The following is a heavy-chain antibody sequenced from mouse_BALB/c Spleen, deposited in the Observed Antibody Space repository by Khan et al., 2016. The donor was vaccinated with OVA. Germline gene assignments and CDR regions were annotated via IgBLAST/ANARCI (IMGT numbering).Heavy chain of an antibody. J-gene: IGHJ1*01. Sequence: QVQLQQSGPELVKPGTSVKMSCKASGYTFRSYYIHWVKQRPGQGLEWIGWIYPGDGRTKSNEKFKDKTTLTADKSPSTVNMLLSSLTSEDSASYFCAISYYGSFWYFDVWGAGTTVTVSS. D-gene: IGHD1-1*01. V-gene: IGHV1S56*01. CDR2: IYPGDGRT. CDR3: AISYYGSFWYFDV. CDR1: GYTFRSYY.